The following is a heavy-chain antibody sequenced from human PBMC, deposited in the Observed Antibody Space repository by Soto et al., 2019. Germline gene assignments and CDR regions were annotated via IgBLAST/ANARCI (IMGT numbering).Heavy chain of an antibody. Sequence: QVQQLESGPGLVKPWDTLSLTCTVSGAYISDFSWRWIRQPAGKGLEWIGRITVNGHTQYNPSFRSRVTMSMDTSRNQFSLNLQSATAADTALYYCARESGENWTYEAHWGQGTLVTVSS. J-gene: IGHJ1*01. CDR3: ARESGENWTYEAH. CDR1: GAYISDFS. D-gene: IGHD1-7*01. V-gene: IGHV4-4*07. CDR2: ITVNGHT.